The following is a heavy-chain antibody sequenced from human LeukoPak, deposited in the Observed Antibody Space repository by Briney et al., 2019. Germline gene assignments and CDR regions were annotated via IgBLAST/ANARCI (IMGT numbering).Heavy chain of an antibody. CDR3: ARDCVERGFNYGRRDY. J-gene: IGHJ4*02. CDR1: GLTFSNYS. Sequence: PGGSLRLSCAASGLTFSNYSMNWVRQAPGKGLEWVSSITSSSTYIYYADSVKGRFTISRDNDKTSLYLQMNSLRAEDTAVYYCARDCVERGFNYGRRDYWGQGTLVTVSS. V-gene: IGHV3-21*01. D-gene: IGHD5-18*01. CDR2: ITSSSTYI.